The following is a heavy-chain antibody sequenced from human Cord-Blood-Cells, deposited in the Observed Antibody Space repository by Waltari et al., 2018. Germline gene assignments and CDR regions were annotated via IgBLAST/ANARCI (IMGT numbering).Heavy chain of an antibody. CDR2: IYPGDSDT. Sequence: EVQLVQSGAEVKKPGESLKISCKGSGYSFTSYWIGWVRQMPGTGLEWTGIIYPGDSDTRYSPSFQGQVTISADKSISTAYLQWSSLKASDTAMYYCARPAMVRGVITPLDGAFDIWGQGTMVTVSS. CDR1: GYSFTSYW. J-gene: IGHJ3*02. D-gene: IGHD3-10*01. CDR3: ARPAMVRGVITPLDGAFDI. V-gene: IGHV5-51*01.